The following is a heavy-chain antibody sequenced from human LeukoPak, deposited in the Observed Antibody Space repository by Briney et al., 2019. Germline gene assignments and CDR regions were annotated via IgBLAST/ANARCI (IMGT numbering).Heavy chain of an antibody. CDR1: GYTFTSYY. D-gene: IGHD4-17*01. V-gene: IGHV1-46*01. CDR2: INPSGGST. CDR3: ARDSADYGDYDY. Sequence: GASVKGSCKASGYTFTSYYMHWVRQAPGQGLEWMGIINPSGGSTSYAQKFQGRVTMTRDTSTSTVYMELSSLRSEDTAVYYCARDSADYGDYDYWGQGTLVTVSS. J-gene: IGHJ4*02.